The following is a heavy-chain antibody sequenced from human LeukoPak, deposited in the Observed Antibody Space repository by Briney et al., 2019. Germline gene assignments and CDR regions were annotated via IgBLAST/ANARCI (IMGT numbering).Heavy chain of an antibody. D-gene: IGHD3-9*01. CDR1: GFTFSGYS. V-gene: IGHV3-21*01. Sequence: GGSLRLSCAASGFTFSGYSLNWVRQAPGQGLEWVSPISTGSRYIWYADSVKGRFTMSRDNARNSLFLQMNSLRADDTAVYYCARDPVDDDVLSLDYWGQGTLVTVSS. J-gene: IGHJ4*02. CDR2: ISTGSRYI. CDR3: ARDPVDDDVLSLDY.